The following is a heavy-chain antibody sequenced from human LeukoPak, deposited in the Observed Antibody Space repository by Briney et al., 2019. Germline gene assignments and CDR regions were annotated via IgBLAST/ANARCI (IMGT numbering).Heavy chain of an antibody. Sequence: SETLSLTCSVSGGSISNYFWTWIRQPPGKGLEWIGYIYSSGSTYYNPSLKSRVTISVDTSKNRFSLKQSTVTAADTAVYYCARRPTGDPKFDYWGQGTLVTVSS. V-gene: IGHV4-59*08. CDR2: IYSSGST. CDR1: GGSISNYF. J-gene: IGHJ4*02. D-gene: IGHD7-27*01. CDR3: ARRPTGDPKFDY.